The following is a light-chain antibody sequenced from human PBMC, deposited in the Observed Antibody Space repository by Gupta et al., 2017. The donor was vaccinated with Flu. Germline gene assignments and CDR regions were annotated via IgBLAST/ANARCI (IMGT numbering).Light chain of an antibody. CDR1: QSVRTY. V-gene: IGKV3-11*01. Sequence: PGESATLSGRASQSVRTYLAWYQQKPGQAPRLLVYDASKRATGIPARFSGSGSGTDFTLSISSLEPEDFAVYYCQQRSNWFSFGGGTKVEIK. J-gene: IGKJ4*01. CDR3: QQRSNWFS. CDR2: DAS.